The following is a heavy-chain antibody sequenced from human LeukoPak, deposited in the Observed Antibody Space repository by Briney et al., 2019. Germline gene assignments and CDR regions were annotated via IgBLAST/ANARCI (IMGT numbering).Heavy chain of an antibody. Sequence: GGSLRLSCAASEFTFSSYWRSWVRQAPGKGLEWVANINQAGSDKYYLDSMNGRFTISRDNAKKSLYLQMSSLRVEDTAVYYCARDRVGVTDYWGQGTLVTVSS. D-gene: IGHD1-26*01. CDR2: INQAGSDK. J-gene: IGHJ4*02. V-gene: IGHV3-7*01. CDR1: EFTFSSYW. CDR3: ARDRVGVTDY.